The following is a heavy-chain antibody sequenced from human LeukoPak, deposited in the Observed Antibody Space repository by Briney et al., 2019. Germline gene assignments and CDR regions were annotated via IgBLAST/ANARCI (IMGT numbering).Heavy chain of an antibody. CDR1: GGSISSSSYY. Sequence: KSSETLSLTCTVSGGSISSSSYYWGWLRQPPGKGLEWIGSIYYSGSTYYNPSLKSRVTISVDTSKNQFSLKLSSVTAADTAVYYCARTSRKYYDFWSGYSLYYYYGMDVWGQGTTVTVSS. J-gene: IGHJ6*02. CDR2: IYYSGST. CDR3: ARTSRKYYDFWSGYSLYYYYGMDV. D-gene: IGHD3-3*01. V-gene: IGHV4-39*01.